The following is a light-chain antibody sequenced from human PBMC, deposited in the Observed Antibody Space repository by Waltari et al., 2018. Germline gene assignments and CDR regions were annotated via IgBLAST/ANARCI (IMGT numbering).Light chain of an antibody. V-gene: IGKV3-20*01. Sequence: EIVLTQSPGTLSLSPGERATLSCRASQSVGRSLAWYQQKPGQAPRRLIYGASIRATGSPDRFSGGGSGTDFSLTISRLEPEDFAAYHCQHYVRLPVTFGQGTKVEIK. CDR3: QHYVRLPVT. J-gene: IGKJ1*01. CDR1: QSVGRS. CDR2: GAS.